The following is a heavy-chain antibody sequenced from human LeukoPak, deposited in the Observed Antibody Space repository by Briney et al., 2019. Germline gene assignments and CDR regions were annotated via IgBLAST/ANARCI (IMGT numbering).Heavy chain of an antibody. J-gene: IGHJ5*02. V-gene: IGHV1-69*13. CDR3: ARDLDDFPWFDP. D-gene: IGHD3-3*01. CDR2: IIPIFGTA. CDR1: GGTFSSYA. Sequence: SVKVSCKASGGTFSSYAISWVRQAPGQGLEWMGGIIPIFGTANYAQKFQSRVTITADESTSTAYMELSSLRSEDTAVYYCARDLDDFPWFDPWGQGTLVTVSS.